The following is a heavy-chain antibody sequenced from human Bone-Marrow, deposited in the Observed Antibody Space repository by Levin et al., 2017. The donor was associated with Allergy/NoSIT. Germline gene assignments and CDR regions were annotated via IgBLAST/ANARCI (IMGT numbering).Heavy chain of an antibody. Sequence: SCTASEFTFRNYYMHWVRQTPGMGLVWVSNILNDGSTNYADSVKGRFTISRDNAKNTLYLQMNSLGAEDTAVYYCARGGCSRTSCLDHWGQGILVTVSS. CDR1: EFTFRNYY. CDR2: ILNDGST. V-gene: IGHV3-74*01. CDR3: ARGGCSRTSCLDH. J-gene: IGHJ4*02. D-gene: IGHD2-2*01.